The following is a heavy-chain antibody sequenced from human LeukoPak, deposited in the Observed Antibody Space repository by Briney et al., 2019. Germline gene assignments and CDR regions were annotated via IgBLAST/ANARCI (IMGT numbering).Heavy chain of an antibody. J-gene: IGHJ3*02. CDR2: ISWQSRTR. CDR1: GFFFDDYG. CDR3: ARVDDLDAFDI. Sequence: GGSLRLSCVASGFFFDDYGMHWVRQVPGKGLEWVSGISWQSRTRKYADSVRGRFTISRDNAKNSLYLQMNSLKLEDTAVYYCARVDDLDAFDIWGQGTMVTVSS. D-gene: IGHD2-2*03. V-gene: IGHV3-9*01.